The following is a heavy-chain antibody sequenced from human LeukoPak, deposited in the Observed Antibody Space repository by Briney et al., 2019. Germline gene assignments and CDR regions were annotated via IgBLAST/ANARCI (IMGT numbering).Heavy chain of an antibody. J-gene: IGHJ6*03. CDR3: TTDWQLTTRHYYYYMDV. Sequence: GGSLRLSCAASGFTFSSYAMRWVRQAPGKGLEWVAVISYDGSNKYYADSVKGRFTISRDNAKNSLYLQMNSLKTEDTAVYYCTTDWQLTTRHYYYYMDVWGKGTTVTVSS. CDR1: GFTFSSYA. D-gene: IGHD6-13*01. V-gene: IGHV3-30*04. CDR2: ISYDGSNK.